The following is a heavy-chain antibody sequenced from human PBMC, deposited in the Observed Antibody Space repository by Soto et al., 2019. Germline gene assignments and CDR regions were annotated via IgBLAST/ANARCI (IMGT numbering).Heavy chain of an antibody. CDR1: GGSISSSSYY. J-gene: IGHJ4*02. D-gene: IGHD3-16*01. CDR2: IYYSGST. V-gene: IGHV4-39*01. CDR3: TTDRGITQLVIFAS. Sequence: PSETLSLTCTVSGGSISSSSYYWGWIRQPPGKGLEWIGSIYYSGSTYYNPSLKSRVTISVDTSKNQFSLKLSSVTAADTAVYYCTTDRGITQLVIFASWGLGTLVTVSS.